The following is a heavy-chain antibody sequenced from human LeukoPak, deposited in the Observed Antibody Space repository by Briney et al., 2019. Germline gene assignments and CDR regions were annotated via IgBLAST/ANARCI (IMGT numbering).Heavy chain of an antibody. J-gene: IGHJ4*02. CDR1: RYTFTSYD. V-gene: IGHV1-8*01. D-gene: IGHD3-10*01. CDR3: ARLSQTPDYYTLGGYYSLGY. Sequence: ASVKVSCKASRYTFTSYDINWVREAAGHRLGWMGWMNPNTGRTGYAQKFQGRITMARDTSINTAYMELTNLRSEDTAIYYCARLSQTPDYYTLGGYYSLGYWGQGTPVTVSS. CDR2: MNPNTGRT.